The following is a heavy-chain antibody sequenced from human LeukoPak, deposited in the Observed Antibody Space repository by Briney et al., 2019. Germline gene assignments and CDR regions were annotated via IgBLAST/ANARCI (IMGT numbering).Heavy chain of an antibody. CDR2: INPNSGGT. CDR3: AREPRFERPGPDSSGYYWADSGDY. J-gene: IGHJ4*02. Sequence: ASVKVSFKASGYTFTGYYMHWVRQAPGQGLEWMGRINPNSGGTNYAQKFQGRVTMTRDTSISTAYMELSRLRSDDTAVYYCAREPRFERPGPDSSGYYWADSGDYWGQGTLVTVSS. D-gene: IGHD3-22*01. CDR1: GYTFTGYY. V-gene: IGHV1-2*06.